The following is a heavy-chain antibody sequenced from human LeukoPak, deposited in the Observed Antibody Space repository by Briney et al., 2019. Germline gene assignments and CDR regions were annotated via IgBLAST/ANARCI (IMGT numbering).Heavy chain of an antibody. V-gene: IGHV1-3*01. J-gene: IGHJ4*02. CDR2: FNAGNGNT. Sequence: ASVKVSCKASGYTFTSYAMHWGGQAPGQRLKGMGGFNAGNGNTKYSQKFQGRVTITRDTSASTAYMELSSLTSEDTAVYYCARGPHYYDSSGYHRVFDYWGQGTLVTVSS. CDR3: ARGPHYYDSSGYHRVFDY. CDR1: GYTFTSYA. D-gene: IGHD3-22*01.